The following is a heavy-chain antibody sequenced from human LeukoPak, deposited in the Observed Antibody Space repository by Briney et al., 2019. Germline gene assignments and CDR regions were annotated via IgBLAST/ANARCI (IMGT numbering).Heavy chain of an antibody. D-gene: IGHD6-19*01. J-gene: IGHJ4*02. CDR3: LRGAGTGWRFDY. Sequence: GGSLRPSCAASGFTFSSYSMNWVRQAPGKGLEWVSSISSSSSYIYYADSVKGRFTISRDNAKNSVYLQMNSLRGEDTAVYYCLRGAGTGWRFDYWGQGTLVIVSS. V-gene: IGHV3-21*01. CDR1: GFTFSSYS. CDR2: ISSSSSYI.